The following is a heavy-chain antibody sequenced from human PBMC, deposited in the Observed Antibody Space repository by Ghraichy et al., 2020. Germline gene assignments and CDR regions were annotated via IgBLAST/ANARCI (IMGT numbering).Heavy chain of an antibody. V-gene: IGHV3-11*01. CDR1: GFTFSDYY. J-gene: IGHJ4*02. CDR2: ISNNGHTT. D-gene: IGHD4-17*01. Sequence: GGSLRLSCAASGFTFSDYYMNWIRQAPGKGLEWVSYISNNGHTTYYADSVKGRFTISRDNAKNSLYLQMDNLRAEDTAIYYCARQGWRTVTFFDYCGQGALVTVSS. CDR3: ARQGWRTVTFFDY.